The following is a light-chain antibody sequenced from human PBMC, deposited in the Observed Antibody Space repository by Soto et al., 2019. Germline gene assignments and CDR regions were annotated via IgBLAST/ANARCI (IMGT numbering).Light chain of an antibody. CDR3: QQRSNWPRFT. CDR1: QSVSSY. J-gene: IGKJ5*01. V-gene: IGKV3-11*01. CDR2: DAS. Sequence: EIVLTQAPATLSLSPGTTATLSCRASQSVSSYLAWYQQKPGQAPRLLIYDASNRATGIPARFSGSGSGTDFTLTISSLEPEDFAVYYCQQRSNWPRFTFGQGTRLEIK.